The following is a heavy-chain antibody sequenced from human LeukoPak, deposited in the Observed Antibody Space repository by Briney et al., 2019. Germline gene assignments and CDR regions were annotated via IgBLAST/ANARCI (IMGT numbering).Heavy chain of an antibody. Sequence: GGSLRLSCAASGFTFSDYYMSWIRQAPGKGLEWVAFIRYDGSNKYYADSVKGRFTISRDNSKNTLYLQMNSLRAEDTAVYYCAKGAGRFYYYYMDVWGKGTTVTISS. CDR1: GFTFSDYY. D-gene: IGHD6-13*01. V-gene: IGHV3-30*02. CDR2: IRYDGSNK. J-gene: IGHJ6*03. CDR3: AKGAGRFYYYYMDV.